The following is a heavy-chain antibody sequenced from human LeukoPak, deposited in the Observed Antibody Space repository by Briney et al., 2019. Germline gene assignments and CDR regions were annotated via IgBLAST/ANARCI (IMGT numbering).Heavy chain of an antibody. J-gene: IGHJ5*02. V-gene: IGHV4-59*01. CDR3: AASDILTGYYSARFDP. CDR1: GGSISSYY. CDR2: IYYSGST. D-gene: IGHD3-9*01. Sequence: SETLSLTCTVSGGSISSYYWSWIRQPPGKGLEWIGYIYYSGSTNYNPSFKSRVTISVDTSKNQFSLKLSSVTAADTAVYYCAASDILTGYYSARFDPWGQGTLVTVSS.